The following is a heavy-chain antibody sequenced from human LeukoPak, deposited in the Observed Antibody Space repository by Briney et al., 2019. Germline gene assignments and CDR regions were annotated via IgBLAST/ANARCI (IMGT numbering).Heavy chain of an antibody. CDR2: IYYSGST. D-gene: IGHD3-10*01. CDR3: ASDHYGSGRYYYMDV. CDR1: GGSISRYY. V-gene: IGHV4-59*01. J-gene: IGHJ6*03. Sequence: SETLSLTCTVSGGSISRYYWSWIRQPPGKGLEWIGYIYYSGSTNYNPSLKSRVTISVDTSKNQFSLKLSSVTAADTAVYYCASDHYGSGRYYYMDVWGKGTTVTISS.